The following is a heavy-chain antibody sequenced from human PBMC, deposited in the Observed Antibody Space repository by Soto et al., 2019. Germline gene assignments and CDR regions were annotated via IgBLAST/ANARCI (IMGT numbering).Heavy chain of an antibody. CDR1: GYNFTDKY. Sequence: GSVKVVGKASGYNFTDKYLHWVRKAPGEGLEWMGWINPATGATRYAQKFQGRVTMTRDTYMSTAYLEVRSLRPEDTAVYYFAKGDSSCVSWFDPWGQGTLVTV. J-gene: IGHJ5*02. D-gene: IGHD6-19*01. CDR3: AKGDSSCVSWFDP. V-gene: IGHV1-2*02. CDR2: INPATGAT.